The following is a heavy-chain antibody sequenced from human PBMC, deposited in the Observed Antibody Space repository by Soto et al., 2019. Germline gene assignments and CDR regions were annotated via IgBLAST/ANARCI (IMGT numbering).Heavy chain of an antibody. V-gene: IGHV1-18*01. CDR1: LDTFPSCG. D-gene: IGHD5-12*01. J-gene: IGHJ3*01. CDR3: ARDDLIAATMTMSSHVACDAFDG. Sequence: ASLQACFQASLDTFPSCGSSCVRHAHGQGLEWIRWISAYNGNTNYAQKLQGRVTMTTDTSTSTAYMELRSLRSDDTAVYYCARDDLIAATMTMSSHVACDAFDGWSPGKRVTVS. CDR2: ISAYNGNT.